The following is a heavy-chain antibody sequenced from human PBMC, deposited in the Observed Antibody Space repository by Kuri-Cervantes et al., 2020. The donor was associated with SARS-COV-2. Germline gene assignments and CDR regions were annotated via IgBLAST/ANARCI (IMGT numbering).Heavy chain of an antibody. Sequence: GGSLSLSCAASGFTFSSYWMSWVRQAPGKGLEWVANIKQDGSEKYYADSVKGRFTISRDNSKNTLYLQMNSLRAEDTAVYYCAKDGGGDVIWFDPWGQGTLVTVSS. CDR1: GFTFSSYW. D-gene: IGHD2-21*01. CDR2: IKQDGSEK. J-gene: IGHJ5*02. V-gene: IGHV3-7*01. CDR3: AKDGGGDVIWFDP.